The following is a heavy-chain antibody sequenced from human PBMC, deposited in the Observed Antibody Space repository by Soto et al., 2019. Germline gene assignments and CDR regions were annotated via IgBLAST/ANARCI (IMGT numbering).Heavy chain of an antibody. J-gene: IGHJ4*02. CDR1: GGSISSTNW. D-gene: IGHD3-22*01. Sequence: SETLSLTCAVSGGSISSTNWWSWVRQPPGKGLEWIGEIYHSGRTNYNPSLKSRVTISVDKSKNLFSLKLSSVTAADTAVYYCVTLVVGSYYFDFWGQGTLVTVSS. V-gene: IGHV4-4*02. CDR3: VTLVVGSYYFDF. CDR2: IYHSGRT.